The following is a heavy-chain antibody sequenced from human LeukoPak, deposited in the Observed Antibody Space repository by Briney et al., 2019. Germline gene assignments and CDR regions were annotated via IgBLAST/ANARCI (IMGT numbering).Heavy chain of an antibody. CDR3: ARISLGAIWGYYYGMDV. CDR2: IIPIFDTA. J-gene: IGHJ6*02. V-gene: IGHV1-69*13. D-gene: IGHD1-26*01. Sequence: SVKVSCKASGGTFSSYSISWVRQAPGQGLEWMGGIIPIFDTADYAQKFQGRVTITADESTSTAYMELSSLTSEDTAVFYCARISLGAIWGYYYGMDVWGQGTTVTVSS. CDR1: GGTFSSYS.